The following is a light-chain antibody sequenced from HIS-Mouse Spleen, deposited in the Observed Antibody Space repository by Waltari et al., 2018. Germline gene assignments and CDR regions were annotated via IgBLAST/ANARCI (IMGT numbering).Light chain of an antibody. V-gene: IGLV3-21*03. CDR3: QVWDSSSDHVV. J-gene: IGLJ2*01. CDR1: NLGRNS. CDR2: DDS. Sequence: SYVLTQPPSVSVAPGTTARITCGGNNLGRNSVHWYQQKPGQAPVLVVYDDSDRPSGIPERFSGSNSGNTATLTISRVEAGDEADYYCQVWDSSSDHVVFGGGTKLTVL.